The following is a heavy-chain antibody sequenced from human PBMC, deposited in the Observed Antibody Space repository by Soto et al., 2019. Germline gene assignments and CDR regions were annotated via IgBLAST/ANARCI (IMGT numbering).Heavy chain of an antibody. D-gene: IGHD3-22*01. J-gene: IGHJ4*02. V-gene: IGHV3-23*01. CDR2: ISGSGGST. Sequence: SLRLSCAASGFTFSSYAMSWVRQAPGKGLEWVSAISGSGGSTYYADSVKGRFTISRDNSKNTLYLQMSSLRAEDTAVYYCAKDLSTMIATNDYWGQGTLVTVSS. CDR1: GFTFSSYA. CDR3: AKDLSTMIATNDY.